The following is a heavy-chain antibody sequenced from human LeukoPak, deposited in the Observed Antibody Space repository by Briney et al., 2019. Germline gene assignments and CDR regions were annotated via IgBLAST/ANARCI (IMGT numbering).Heavy chain of an antibody. J-gene: IGHJ6*02. V-gene: IGHV1-69*04. CDR2: IIPILGIA. CDR3: ARQTLPYGMDV. CDR1: GGTFSSYA. Sequence: SVKVSCKASGGTFSSYAISWVRQAPGQGLEWMGRIIPILGIANYAQKFQGRVTITADKSTSTAYMELSSLRSEDTAVYYCARQTLPYGMDVWGQGTTVTVSS.